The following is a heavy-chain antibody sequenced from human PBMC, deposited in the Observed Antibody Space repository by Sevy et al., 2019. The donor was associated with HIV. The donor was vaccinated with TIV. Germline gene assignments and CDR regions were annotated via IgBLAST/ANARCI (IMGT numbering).Heavy chain of an antibody. CDR3: AGALYDSSGSFDALDI. Sequence: GGSLRLSCVASGFTFSNYAMNWVRQAPGKGLEWVSTIFRGGDGTYYADSVKGGFTISRDNSKDTMYLQLSSLRADDTAVYYWAGALYDSSGSFDALDIWGQGTMVTDSS. CDR1: GFTFSNYA. V-gene: IGHV3-23*01. J-gene: IGHJ3*02. CDR2: IFRGGDGT. D-gene: IGHD3-22*01.